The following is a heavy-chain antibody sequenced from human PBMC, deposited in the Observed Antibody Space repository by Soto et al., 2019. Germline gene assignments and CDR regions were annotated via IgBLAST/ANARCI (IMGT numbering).Heavy chain of an antibody. CDR3: ARVSDGVPGAFDI. J-gene: IGHJ3*02. CDR2: IYYSGST. D-gene: IGHD1-1*01. V-gene: IGHV4-31*03. Sequence: QVQLQESGPGLVKPSQTLSLTCTVSGGSISSGRYYWSWIRQHPGKCLEWIGYIYYSGSTYYNPSLKSRVTISVDTSKNQFSLKLSSVTAADTAVYYCARVSDGVPGAFDIWGQGTMVTVSS. CDR1: GGSISSGRYY.